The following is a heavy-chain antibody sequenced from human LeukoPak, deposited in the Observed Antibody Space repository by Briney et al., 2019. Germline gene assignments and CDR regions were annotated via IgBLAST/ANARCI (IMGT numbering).Heavy chain of an antibody. Sequence: GGSLRLSCAASGFTFSSYSMNWVRQAPGKGLEWVSSISSSSSYIYYADSVKGRFTISRDNAKNSLYLQMNSLRAEDTAAYYCARKRIAAALRAFDIWGQGTMVTVSS. V-gene: IGHV3-21*01. CDR3: ARKRIAAALRAFDI. CDR1: GFTFSSYS. CDR2: ISSSSSYI. J-gene: IGHJ3*02. D-gene: IGHD6-13*01.